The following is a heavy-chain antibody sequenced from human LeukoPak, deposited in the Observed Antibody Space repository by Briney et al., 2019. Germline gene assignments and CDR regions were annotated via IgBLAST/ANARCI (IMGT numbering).Heavy chain of an antibody. V-gene: IGHV3-23*01. D-gene: IGHD7-27*01. Sequence: GGSLRLSCAASGFTYSSYAMSWVRQAPGKRLEWVSAISSSGGSTYYADSVKGRFTISRDNSKNTLFLQMNSLRAEDTAVYYCAKGESNWDYYFDYWGQGTLVTVSS. CDR1: GFTYSSYA. CDR3: AKGESNWDYYFDY. CDR2: ISSSGGST. J-gene: IGHJ4*02.